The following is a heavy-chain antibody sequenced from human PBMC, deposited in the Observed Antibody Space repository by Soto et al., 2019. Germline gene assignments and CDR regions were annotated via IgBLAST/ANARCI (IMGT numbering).Heavy chain of an antibody. CDR3: ARVERLYSSSWPHDAFDI. CDR2: IIPILGIA. V-gene: IGHV1-69*02. D-gene: IGHD6-13*01. CDR1: GGTFRSYT. J-gene: IGHJ3*02. Sequence: EASVKVSCKASGGTFRSYTISWVRQAPGQGLEWMGRIIPILGIANYAQKFQGRVTITADKSTSTAYMELSSLRSEDTAVYYCARVERLYSSSWPHDAFDIWGQGTMVTVSS.